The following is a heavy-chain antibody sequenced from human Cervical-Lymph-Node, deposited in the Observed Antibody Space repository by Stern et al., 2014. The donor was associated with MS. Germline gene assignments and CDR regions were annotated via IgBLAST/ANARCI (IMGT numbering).Heavy chain of an antibody. J-gene: IGHJ2*01. CDR1: GFTFSSYA. Sequence: VQLVQSGAEVTKPGSAVNISCQTSGFTFSSYAFGWVRQAPGHGLEWMGGVIPVFGTVTYAQKFEGRLAVTVDKAANSVSMQLAGLTSDDTAMYYCARGRFLVLVGGAHRSFDLWGRGTRVTVS. CDR2: VIPVFGTV. V-gene: IGHV1-69*06. D-gene: IGHD2-15*01. CDR3: ARGRFLVLVGGAHRSFDL.